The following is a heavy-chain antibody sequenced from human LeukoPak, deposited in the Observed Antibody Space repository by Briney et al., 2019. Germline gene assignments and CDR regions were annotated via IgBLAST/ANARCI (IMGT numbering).Heavy chain of an antibody. J-gene: IGHJ4*02. CDR3: ARDCGVRGDCYDY. D-gene: IGHD2-21*01. CDR1: GGSFSSSTYY. CDR2: VYYSGST. Sequence: SETLSLTCSVSGGSFSSSTYYWGWIRQPPGKGLEWIGSVYYSGSTYYNPSLKSRVTISVDTSKNQFSLKLSSVTAADTAVYYCARDCGVRGDCYDYWGQGTLVTVSS. V-gene: IGHV4-39*07.